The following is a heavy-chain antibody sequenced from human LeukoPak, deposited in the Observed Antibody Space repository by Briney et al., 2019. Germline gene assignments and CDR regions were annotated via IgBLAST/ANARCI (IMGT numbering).Heavy chain of an antibody. Sequence: QPGGSLRLSCAASGFTVSSNYMSWVRQAPGKGLEWVSVIYSGGSTYYADSVKGRFTISRDNSKNTLYLQMNSLRAEDTAVYYCARIITMVRGVPGDYWGQGTLVTVSS. CDR3: ARIITMVRGVPGDY. CDR2: IYSGGST. J-gene: IGHJ4*02. CDR1: GFTVSSNY. D-gene: IGHD3-10*01. V-gene: IGHV3-66*01.